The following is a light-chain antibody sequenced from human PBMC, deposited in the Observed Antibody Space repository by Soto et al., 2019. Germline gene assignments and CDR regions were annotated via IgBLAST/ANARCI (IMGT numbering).Light chain of an antibody. CDR2: ATS. J-gene: IGKJ1*01. CDR3: QQAYSTPWT. Sequence: DIQMTQSPSSLSASVGDRVTITCRASQSISTYLHWYQQKPRTAPKLLIYATSNLQSGVPSRFSGSGSGTDFTLTINSLQPEDFATYYCQQAYSTPWTFGQGTKVDIK. CDR1: QSISTY. V-gene: IGKV1-39*01.